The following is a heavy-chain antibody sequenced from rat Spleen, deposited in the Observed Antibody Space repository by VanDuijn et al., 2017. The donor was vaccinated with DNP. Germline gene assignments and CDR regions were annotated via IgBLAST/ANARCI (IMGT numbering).Heavy chain of an antibody. CDR1: GFTFNNYD. J-gene: IGHJ2*01. D-gene: IGHD1-12*02. Sequence: EVQLVESGGGLVRAGRSMKLSCAASGFTFNNYDMAWVRQAPTKRLEGVASISIGGGNTYDRDSGEGRFTISRDNAKSALYLQMDSLRSEETATYYCASSMGTYYPYSFDYWGQGVVVTVSS. CDR3: ASSMGTYYPYSFDY. V-gene: IGHV5S11*01. CDR2: ISIGGGNT.